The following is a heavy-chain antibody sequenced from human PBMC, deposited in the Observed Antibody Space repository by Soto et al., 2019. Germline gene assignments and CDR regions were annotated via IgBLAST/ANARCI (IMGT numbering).Heavy chain of an antibody. CDR3: SYGSSFDY. D-gene: IGHD3-10*01. CDR2: ISHSGRT. V-gene: IGHV4-61*01. Sequence: QVQLQESGPGLVKPSETLSLICTVSGASLRSGSYYWSWIRQPPGKGLEWIGYISHSGRTNYDPSLKSRLTMSVDTSQDLFSLQLNSVTAADTAVYYCSYGSSFDYWGQGTLVTVSS. J-gene: IGHJ4*02. CDR1: GASLRSGSYY.